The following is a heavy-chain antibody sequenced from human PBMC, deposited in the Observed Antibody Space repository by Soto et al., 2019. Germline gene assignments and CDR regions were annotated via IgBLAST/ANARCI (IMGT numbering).Heavy chain of an antibody. V-gene: IGHV1-69*13. J-gene: IGHJ4*02. Sequence: ASVKVSCKDSGSTIGSSALRWVRQAPGQGLDWMGGIIPIFGTANYAQKFQGRVTITADESTSTAYMELSSLRSEDTAVSYCAKDGMAARLYFDYLGQGSLVTVSS. D-gene: IGHD6-6*01. CDR3: AKDGMAARLYFDY. CDR1: GSTIGSSA. CDR2: IIPIFGTA.